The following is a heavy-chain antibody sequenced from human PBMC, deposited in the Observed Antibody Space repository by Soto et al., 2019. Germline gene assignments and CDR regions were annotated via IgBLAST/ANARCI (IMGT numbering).Heavy chain of an antibody. CDR2: ISAYNGNT. J-gene: IGHJ4*02. V-gene: IGHV1-18*01. CDR3: ARVRYHDDSGWKDFDY. Sequence: QVQLVQSGGEVKKPGASVKVSCKASGYTFTYYGISWVRHAPGQGLEWMGWISAYNGNTNYAQKVQGRVTMTTDTSTSTAYMELRSLRSDDTAVYYCARVRYHDDSGWKDFDYWGQGTLVTVSS. D-gene: IGHD3-22*01. CDR1: GYTFTYYG.